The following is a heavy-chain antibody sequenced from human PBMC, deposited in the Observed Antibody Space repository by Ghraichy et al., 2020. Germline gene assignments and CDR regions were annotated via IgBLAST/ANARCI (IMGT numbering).Heavy chain of an antibody. CDR3: ARVAESSGYYFPDY. CDR2: ISTSSSHT. D-gene: IGHD3-22*01. V-gene: IGHV3-11*06. CDR1: GFTFTDYY. Sequence: GGSLRLSCAASGFTFTDYYMSWIRQAPGKGLEWLSYISTSSSHTSYADSVRGRFTVSRDHARKFLYLQMNRLTAEDTAVYYCARVAESSGYYFPDYWGQQPWSPSPQ. J-gene: IGHJ4*01.